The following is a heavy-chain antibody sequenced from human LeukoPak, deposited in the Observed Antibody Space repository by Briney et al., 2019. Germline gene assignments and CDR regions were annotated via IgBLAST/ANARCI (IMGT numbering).Heavy chain of an antibody. J-gene: IGHJ6*03. CDR1: GGSISSYY. CDR3: ARGTYYYDRGLDYYYMDV. Sequence: SETLSLTCIVSGGSISSYYWSWIRQPPGKGLEWIGYIYYSGSTNYNPSLKSRVTISVDTSKNQFSLKLSSVTAADTAVYYCARGTYYYDRGLDYYYMDVWGKGTTVTISS. V-gene: IGHV4-59*01. D-gene: IGHD3-22*01. CDR2: IYYSGST.